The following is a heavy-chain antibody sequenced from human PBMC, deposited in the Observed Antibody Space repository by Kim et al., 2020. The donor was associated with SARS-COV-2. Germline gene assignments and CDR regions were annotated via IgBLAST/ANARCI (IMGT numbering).Heavy chain of an antibody. CDR3: ARDKGDYYGSGSFYLGWFDP. CDR1: GDSISSYY. J-gene: IGHJ5*02. D-gene: IGHD3-10*01. CDR2: IYYSGSS. V-gene: IGHV4-59*01. Sequence: SETLSLTCTVSGDSISSYYWSWIRQSPGKGLEWIGNIYYSGSSNYNPSLKSRVTMSLDTSKNQFSLKLSSVTAADTAVYYCARDKGDYYGSGSFYLGWFDPWGQGILVTVSS.